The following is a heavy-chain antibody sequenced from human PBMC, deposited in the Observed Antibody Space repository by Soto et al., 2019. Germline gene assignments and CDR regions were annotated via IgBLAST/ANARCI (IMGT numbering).Heavy chain of an antibody. CDR1: GFTFSTFS. J-gene: IGHJ4*02. Sequence: VVSLRISCVASGFTFSTFSMTWVRQAPGEGLDWVSSIDSISNYIYYSDSVRGRFTISRDNAKNSLYLQMNSLRAEDTAVYFCARITDHCSGNICSHPFDYWGRGTQVTVSS. V-gene: IGHV3-21*06. D-gene: IGHD2-2*01. CDR3: ARITDHCSGNICSHPFDY. CDR2: IDSISNYI.